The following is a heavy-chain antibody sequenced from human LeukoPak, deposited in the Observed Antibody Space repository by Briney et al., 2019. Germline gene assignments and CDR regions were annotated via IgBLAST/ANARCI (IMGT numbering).Heavy chain of an antibody. D-gene: IGHD2-2*02. CDR3: AREFAVVVPAAIKGWFDP. J-gene: IGHJ5*02. Sequence: GDPLKILCKGSGYSFTNYCTGWLRQMPGKALEWMGIIYPGDSDTRYSPSFQGQVTISADKSISTAYLQWSSLKASDTAMYYCAREFAVVVPAAIKGWFDPWGQGTLVTVSS. V-gene: IGHV5-51*01. CDR1: GYSFTNYC. CDR2: IYPGDSDT.